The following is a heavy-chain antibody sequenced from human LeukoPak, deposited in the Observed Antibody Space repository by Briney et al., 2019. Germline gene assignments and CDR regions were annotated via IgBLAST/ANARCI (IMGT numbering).Heavy chain of an antibody. D-gene: IGHD2-15*01. J-gene: IGHJ4*02. Sequence: PGGSLRLSCAASGFPLSSYAMSWVRQASGKGLEWVSATSSSDPGTYYADSVRGRFTISRDTSRSTLYLQMNSLRAEDAAVYYCAKAPVTSCRGAFCYPFDYWGQGTLVTVSS. CDR3: AKAPVTSCRGAFCYPFDY. CDR1: GFPLSSYA. V-gene: IGHV3-23*01. CDR2: TSSSDPGT.